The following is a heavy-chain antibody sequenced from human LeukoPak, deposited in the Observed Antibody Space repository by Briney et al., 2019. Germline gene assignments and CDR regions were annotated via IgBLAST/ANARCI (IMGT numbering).Heavy chain of an antibody. CDR2: IYDSGST. Sequence: SETLSLTCTVSGGPLRRSNNNWGWFPQPQGKGLEWIGSIYDSGSTYYNPSLKSRVTISVDTSKNQFSLKLNSVTAAGTAVYYCARHYGPWGQGTLVTVSS. D-gene: IGHD3-10*01. J-gene: IGHJ5*02. CDR3: ARHYGP. CDR1: GGPLRRSNNN. V-gene: IGHV4-39*01.